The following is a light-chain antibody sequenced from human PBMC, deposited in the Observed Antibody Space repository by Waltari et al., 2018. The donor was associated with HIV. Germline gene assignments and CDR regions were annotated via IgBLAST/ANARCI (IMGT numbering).Light chain of an antibody. CDR2: HNN. Sequence: QSVLTQPPSASGTPGQRVTFSCSGSSPNIGSNPVDWYQKLPGTAPRLLIYHNNQRPSGVPDRVSGSKSGTSASLAIGGLQSEDEADYYCAAWDDSLNGHVLFGGGTKLTVL. CDR3: AAWDDSLNGHVL. CDR1: SPNIGSNP. V-gene: IGLV1-44*01. J-gene: IGLJ2*01.